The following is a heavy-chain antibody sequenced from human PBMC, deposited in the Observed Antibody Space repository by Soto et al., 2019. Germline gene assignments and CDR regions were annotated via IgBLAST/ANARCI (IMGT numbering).Heavy chain of an antibody. CDR2: ISVSGRGNT. CDR3: AKDKALGGGSVVAD. CDR1: GFTFSNDA. J-gene: IGHJ4*02. D-gene: IGHD2-15*01. V-gene: IGHV3-23*01. Sequence: EVPLLDSGGRLVQPGGALRLSCVASGFTFSNDAMSWVRQAPGKGLEWVPAISVSGRGNTYYTESVKGRFTISRDDSKNTLVLQMNSLRADDAAIYYYAKDKALGGGSVVADWGQGTLVTVSS.